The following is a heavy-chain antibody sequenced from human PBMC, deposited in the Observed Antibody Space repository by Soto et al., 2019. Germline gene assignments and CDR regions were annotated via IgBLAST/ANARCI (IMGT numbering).Heavy chain of an antibody. CDR1: GFTFSDYC. CDR2: IKTDGSEK. D-gene: IGHD3-10*01. V-gene: IGHV3-7*05. J-gene: IGHJ4*02. Sequence: DVQLVESGGGLVQPGGALRLSCAASGFTFSDYCMSWVRQAPVQGLECVANIKTDGSEKYYVDPVKGRFTISRYNAKKSLYLQMNRLRAEDTDFYYCESSMGRGVKDYGGQGTLFAVSS. CDR3: ESSMGRGVKDY.